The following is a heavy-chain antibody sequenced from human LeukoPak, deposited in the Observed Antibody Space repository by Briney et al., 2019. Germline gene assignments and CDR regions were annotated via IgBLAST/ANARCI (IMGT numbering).Heavy chain of an antibody. J-gene: IGHJ4*02. D-gene: IGHD3-10*01. CDR2: INPNSGGT. CDR1: GYTFTGYY. V-gene: IGHV1-2*02. CDR3: ARDLGYGPNGEGFDY. Sequence: ASVKVSCKASGYTFTGYYMHWVRRAPGQGLEWMGWINPNSGGTNYAQKFQGRVTMTRDTSISTAYMELSRLRSDDTAVYYCARDLGYGPNGEGFDYWGQGTLVTVSS.